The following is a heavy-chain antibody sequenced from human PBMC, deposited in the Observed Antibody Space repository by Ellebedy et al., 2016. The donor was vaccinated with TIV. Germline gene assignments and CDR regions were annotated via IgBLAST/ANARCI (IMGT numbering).Heavy chain of an antibody. Sequence: ASVKVSCKASGYTFTKYGISWVRQAPGQGLEWMGWTSGYNGDTNYAQKFQGRVTMTIETSTNTVYMELRNLSFDDTAVYYCTRGFHEKFDPWGQGTPVTVS. CDR3: TRGFHEKFDP. CDR1: GYTFTKYG. D-gene: IGHD3-10*01. CDR2: TSGYNGDT. V-gene: IGHV1-18*04. J-gene: IGHJ5*02.